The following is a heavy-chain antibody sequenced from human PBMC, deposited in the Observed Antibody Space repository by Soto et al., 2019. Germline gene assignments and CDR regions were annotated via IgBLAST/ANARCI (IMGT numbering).Heavy chain of an antibody. CDR3: AKDPFMVRGLKRPNGYMDV. CDR2: ISGSGGST. Sequence: QPGGSLRLSCAASGFTFSSYAMSWVRQAPGKGLEWVSAISGSGGSTYYADSVKGRFTISRDNSKNTLYLQMNSLRAEDTAVYYCAKDPFMVRGLKRPNGYMDVWGKGTTVTVSS. CDR1: GFTFSSYA. J-gene: IGHJ6*03. V-gene: IGHV3-23*01. D-gene: IGHD3-10*01.